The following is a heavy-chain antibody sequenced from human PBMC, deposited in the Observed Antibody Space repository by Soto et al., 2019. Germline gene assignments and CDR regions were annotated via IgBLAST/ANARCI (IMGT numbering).Heavy chain of an antibody. V-gene: IGHV3-30-3*01. CDR2: ISYDGSNK. D-gene: IGHD1-26*01. CDR1: GFTFSSYA. Sequence: GGSLRLSCAASGFTFSSYAMHWARQAPGKGLEWVAVISYDGSNKYYADSVKGRFTISRDNSKNTLYLQMNSLRAEDTAVYYCAREEVGVLAYWGQGTLVTVSS. J-gene: IGHJ4*02. CDR3: AREEVGVLAY.